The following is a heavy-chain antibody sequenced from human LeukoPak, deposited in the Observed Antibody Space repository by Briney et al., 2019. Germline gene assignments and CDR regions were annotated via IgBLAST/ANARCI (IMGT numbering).Heavy chain of an antibody. Sequence: ASVKVSCKASGYTFTSYYMHWVRQAPGQGLEWMGIINPSGGSTSYAQKFQGRVTMTRDMSTSTVYMELSRLRSEDTAMYYCARIRDGYNDVYDIWGQGTVVTVPS. V-gene: IGHV1-46*01. J-gene: IGHJ3*02. D-gene: IGHD5-24*01. CDR3: ARIRDGYNDVYDI. CDR1: GYTFTSYY. CDR2: INPSGGST.